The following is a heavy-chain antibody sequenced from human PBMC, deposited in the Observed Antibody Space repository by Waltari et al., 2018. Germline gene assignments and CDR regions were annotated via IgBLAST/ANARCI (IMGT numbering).Heavy chain of an antibody. CDR3: ARKGGRGYTYGPFYFDY. D-gene: IGHD5-18*01. V-gene: IGHV3-74*03. J-gene: IGHJ4*02. CDR1: GFTFSDYW. Sequence: EVQVVEAGGDLVQPGGSLRLSCVAPGFTFSDYWKHWGRQVPGKGREWVSRINGDGYGITYSDSVQGRFTISRDNTKNTVYLQLNSLRVEDTAVYYCARKGGRGYTYGPFYFDYWGRGTLVTVSS. CDR2: INGDGYGI.